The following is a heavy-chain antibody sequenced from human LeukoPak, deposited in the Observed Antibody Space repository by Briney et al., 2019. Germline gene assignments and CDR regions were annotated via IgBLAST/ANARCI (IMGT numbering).Heavy chain of an antibody. CDR3: ATFLAKVWVSFDY. CDR2: ISGSGGST. V-gene: IGHV3-23*01. CDR1: GFTFSSYA. J-gene: IGHJ4*02. Sequence: GGSLRLSCAASGFTFSSYAMSWVRQAPGKGLEWVSAISGSGGSTYYADSVKGRFTISRDNSKNTLYLQMNSLRAEDTAVYYCATFLAKVWVSFDYWGQGTLVTVSS. D-gene: IGHD5-18*01.